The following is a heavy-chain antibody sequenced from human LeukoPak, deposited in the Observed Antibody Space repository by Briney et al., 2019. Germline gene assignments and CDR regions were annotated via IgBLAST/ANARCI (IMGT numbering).Heavy chain of an antibody. CDR2: ISSSSSYI. CDR3: AELGITMIGGV. V-gene: IGHV3-21*01. Sequence: GGSLRLSCAASGFTFSRHNMNWVRQAPGKGLEWVSSISSSSSYIYYADSVKGRFTISRDNARNSLYLQMNSLRAEDTAVYYCAELGITMIGGVWGKGTTVTISS. J-gene: IGHJ6*04. CDR1: GFTFSRHN. D-gene: IGHD3-10*02.